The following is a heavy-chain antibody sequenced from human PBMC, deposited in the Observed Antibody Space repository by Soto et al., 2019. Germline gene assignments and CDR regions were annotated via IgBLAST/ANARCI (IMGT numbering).Heavy chain of an antibody. CDR3: ARKGDFWSGSTGLNYYYYYMDV. Sequence: SETLSLTCAVYGGSFSGYYWSWIRQPPGKGLEWIGEINHSGSTNYNPSLKSRVTISVDTSKNQFSLKLSSVTAADTAVYYCARKGDFWSGSTGLNYYYYYMDVWGKGTTVTVSS. D-gene: IGHD3-3*01. J-gene: IGHJ6*03. V-gene: IGHV4-34*01. CDR1: GGSFSGYY. CDR2: INHSGST.